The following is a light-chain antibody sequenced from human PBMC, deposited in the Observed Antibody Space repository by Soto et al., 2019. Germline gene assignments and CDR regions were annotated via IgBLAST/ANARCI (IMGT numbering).Light chain of an antibody. CDR3: QQASSFPPT. CDR1: QDISSW. CDR2: AAS. J-gene: IGKJ5*01. Sequence: DIQMTQSPSSVSASVVDRVTITCLASQDISSWLSWYQQKPWKAPKIMIYAASSLQGGVPSIFSGSGSGTEFTLTISSLQPEDFATYYCQQASSFPPTFGQGTRLEIK. V-gene: IGKV1-12*01.